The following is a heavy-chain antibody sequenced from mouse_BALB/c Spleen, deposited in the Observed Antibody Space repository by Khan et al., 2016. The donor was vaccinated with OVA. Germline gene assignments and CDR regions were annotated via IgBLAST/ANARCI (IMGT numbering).Heavy chain of an antibody. Sequence: QEVQSGPELKKPGETVQISCKASGFTFTNYGMNWVRQAPGKGLKWMGWINTYTGEPTFTDDFKGRFAFSLETSASTAYLQINSLKNEDTATYFCARVGYNGTMDFWGQGTSVTGSS. J-gene: IGHJ4*01. CDR3: ARVGYNGTMDF. CDR1: GFTFTNYG. D-gene: IGHD2-14*01. CDR2: INTYTGEP. V-gene: IGHV9-3-1*01.